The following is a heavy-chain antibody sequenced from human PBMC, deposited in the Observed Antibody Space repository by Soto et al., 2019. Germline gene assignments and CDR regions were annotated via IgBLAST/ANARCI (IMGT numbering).Heavy chain of an antibody. CDR3: TTWLTAHFDY. V-gene: IGHV3-23*01. Sequence: PGGSMRLSCAASGFTFSSYTLNWVRRAPGKGLEWVATSSDRRTGNTHYSDSVRGRFTLSRDYSRNILFLQMDSLRADDTALYYCTTWLTAHFDYWGRGTQVTLSS. CDR2: SSDRRTGNT. CDR1: GFTFSSYT. J-gene: IGHJ4*02. D-gene: IGHD2-21*02.